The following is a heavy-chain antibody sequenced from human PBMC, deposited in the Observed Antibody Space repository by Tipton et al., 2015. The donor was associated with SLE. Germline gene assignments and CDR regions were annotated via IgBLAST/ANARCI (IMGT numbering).Heavy chain of an antibody. J-gene: IGHJ6*02. CDR1: GGSISSHY. D-gene: IGHD2-2*01. CDR3: ARDRSCSSTSCIYGMDV. Sequence: TLSLTCTVSGGSISSHYWGWIRQPPGKGLEWIGYIYYSGSTNYNPSLKSRVTISVDTSKNQFSLKLSSVTAADTAVYYCARDRSCSSTSCIYGMDVWGQGTTVTVSS. CDR2: IYYSGST. V-gene: IGHV4-59*11.